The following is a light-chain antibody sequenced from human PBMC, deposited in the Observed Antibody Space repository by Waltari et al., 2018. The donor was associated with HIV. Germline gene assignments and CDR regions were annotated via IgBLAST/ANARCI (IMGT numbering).Light chain of an antibody. Sequence: QSVLTQPPSVSGAPGQRVTISCTGSSSNIGAGYDIHWYQQLPGTPPKRLIYGSGNRPSGVPDRFSGSKSGTSASLAITGRQAEDEADYYCQSYDSSLTGSVFGGGTKLTVL. V-gene: IGLV1-40*01. CDR1: SSNIGAGYD. CDR2: GSG. CDR3: QSYDSSLTGSV. J-gene: IGLJ2*01.